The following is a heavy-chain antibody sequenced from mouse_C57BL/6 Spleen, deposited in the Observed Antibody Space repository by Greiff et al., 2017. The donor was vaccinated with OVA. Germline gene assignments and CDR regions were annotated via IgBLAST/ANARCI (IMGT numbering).Heavy chain of an antibody. Sequence: QVQLQQSGAELVRPGASVKLSCKASGYTFTDYYINWVKQRPGQGLEWIARIYPGSGTTYYNEKFKSKATLTAEKSSSTAYMQLSGVTSEDSAVYFCARDGYYFDYWGQGTTLTVSS. D-gene: IGHD2-3*01. CDR3: ARDGYYFDY. CDR1: GYTFTDYY. CDR2: IYPGSGTT. V-gene: IGHV1-76*01. J-gene: IGHJ2*01.